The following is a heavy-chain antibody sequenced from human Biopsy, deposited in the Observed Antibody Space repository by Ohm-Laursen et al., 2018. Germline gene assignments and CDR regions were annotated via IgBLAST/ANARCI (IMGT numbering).Heavy chain of an antibody. CDR3: ARHPTGFWFDP. J-gene: IGHJ5*02. CDR1: GGSISSSTTYY. V-gene: IGHV4-39*01. CDR2: IYNTGTT. Sequence: GTLSLTCIVSGGSISSSTTYYWAWLRQPPGQGLAWIGSIYNTGTTFYNPSLKSQVTISVDTSTNQFSLKVSSVTAADTALYFCARHPTGFWFDPWGHGTLVTVSS.